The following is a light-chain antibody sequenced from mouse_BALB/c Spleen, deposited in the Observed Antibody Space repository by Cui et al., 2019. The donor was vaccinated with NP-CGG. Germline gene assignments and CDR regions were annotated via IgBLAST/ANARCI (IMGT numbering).Light chain of an antibody. CDR1: TGAVTTNNY. Sequence: QAVVTQESALTTSPGETVTLTCRSSTGAVTTNNYANWVQEKPDHLFTGLIGGTNNRAPGVPARFSGSLIGDKAALTITGAQTEDEAIYFCALWYSNHWVFGGGTMLTVL. CDR2: GTN. CDR3: ALWYSNHWV. J-gene: IGLJ1*01. V-gene: IGLV1*01.